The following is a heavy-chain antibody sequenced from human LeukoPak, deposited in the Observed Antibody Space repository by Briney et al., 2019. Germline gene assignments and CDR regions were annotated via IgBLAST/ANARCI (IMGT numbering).Heavy chain of an antibody. CDR1: GGSISSYY. CDR3: ASDRRWKGLDY. CDR2: IYYSGST. J-gene: IGHJ4*02. V-gene: IGHV4-59*01. D-gene: IGHD5-24*01. Sequence: PSETLSLTCTVSGGSISSYYWSWIRQPPGKGLEWIGYIYYSGSTNYNPSLKSRVTISVDTSKNQFSLKLSSVTAADTAVYYCASDRRWKGLDYWGQGTLVTVSS.